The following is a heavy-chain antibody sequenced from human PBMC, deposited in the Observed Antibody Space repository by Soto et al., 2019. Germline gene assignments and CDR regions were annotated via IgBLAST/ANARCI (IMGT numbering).Heavy chain of an antibody. CDR2: IKSKTDGGTT. CDR3: TTDGGSSWYRS. CDR1: GFTFSNAW. V-gene: IGHV3-15*01. Sequence: PGGALRLSCAASGFTFSNAWMSCFRQAPGKGLEWVGRIKSKTDGGTTDYAAPVKGRFTISRDDSKNTLYLQMNSLKTEDTAVYYCTTDGGSSWYRSWGQGTLVTVSS. D-gene: IGHD6-13*01. J-gene: IGHJ4*02.